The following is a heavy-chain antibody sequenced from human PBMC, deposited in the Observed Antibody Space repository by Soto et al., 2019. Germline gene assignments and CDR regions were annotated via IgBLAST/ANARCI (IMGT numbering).Heavy chain of an antibody. V-gene: IGHV1-18*01. CDR2: ISAYNGNT. J-gene: IGHJ4*02. CDR1: GYTFTSYG. CDR3: ARDRSVYCGGDCPIDY. D-gene: IGHD2-21*02. Sequence: ASVKVSCNASGYTFTSYGISWVGQAAGQGREWMGWISAYNGNTNYAQKLQGRVTMTTDTSTSTAYMELRSLRSDDTAVYYCARDRSVYCGGDCPIDYWGQGTLVTVS.